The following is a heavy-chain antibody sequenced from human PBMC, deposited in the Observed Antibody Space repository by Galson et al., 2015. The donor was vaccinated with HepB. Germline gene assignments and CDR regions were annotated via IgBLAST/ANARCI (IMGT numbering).Heavy chain of an antibody. V-gene: IGHV3-23*01. CDR3: AKDAGRGYTVGADTLDY. CDR1: GFTFSSYA. CDR2: ISGSGGST. J-gene: IGHJ4*02. Sequence: SLRLSCAASGFTFSSYAMSWVRQAPGKGLEWVSAISGSGGSTYYADSVKGRFTISRDNSKNTLYLQMNSLRAEDTAVYYCAKDAGRGYTVGADTLDYWGQGTLVTVSS. D-gene: IGHD1-26*01.